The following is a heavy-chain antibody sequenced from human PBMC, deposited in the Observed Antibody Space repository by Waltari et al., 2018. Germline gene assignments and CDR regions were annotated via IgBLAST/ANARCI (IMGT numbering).Heavy chain of an antibody. Sequence: EVQLVESGGVVVQPGGSLRLSCAASGFTFDDYTMHWVRQAPGKGLEWVPLISWVGGRTYYAAPWKAQFTTSKDNSKNSLYFQWTSLGPRATALFSCAKVGPGKPVPVPFDYWAREPWSPSPQ. J-gene: IGHJ4*02. CDR2: ISWVGGRT. V-gene: IGHV3-43*01. CDR3: AKVGPGKPVPVPFDY. D-gene: IGHD6-19*01. CDR1: GFTFDDYT.